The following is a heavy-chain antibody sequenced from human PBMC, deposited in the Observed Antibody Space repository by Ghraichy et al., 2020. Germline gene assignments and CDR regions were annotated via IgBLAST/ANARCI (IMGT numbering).Heavy chain of an antibody. V-gene: IGHV3-33*01. J-gene: IGHJ6*02. CDR3: ARVPHGGYDILTGYYVYYYGMDV. CDR1: GFTFSSYG. D-gene: IGHD3-9*01. CDR2: IWYDGSNK. Sequence: GGSLRLSCAASGFTFSSYGMHWVRQAPGKGLEWVAVIWYDGSNKYYADSVKGRFTISRDNSKNTLYLQMNSLRAEDTAVYYCARVPHGGYDILTGYYVYYYGMDVWGQGTTVTVSS.